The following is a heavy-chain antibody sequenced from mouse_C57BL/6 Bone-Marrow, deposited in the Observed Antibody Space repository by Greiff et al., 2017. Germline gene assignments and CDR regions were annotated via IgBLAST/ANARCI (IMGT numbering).Heavy chain of an antibody. CDR1: GIDFSRYW. CDR2: INPDSSTI. D-gene: IGHD2-5*01. J-gene: IGHJ3*01. Sequence: EVKLMESGGGLVQPGGSLKLSCAASGIDFSRYWMSWVRRAPGKGLEWIGEINPDSSTINYAPSLQDKFIISRDNANNTLYLQMSKVRSEDTALYDCARDDSNFAWFAYWGQGTLVTVSA. V-gene: IGHV4-1*01. CDR3: ARDDSNFAWFAY.